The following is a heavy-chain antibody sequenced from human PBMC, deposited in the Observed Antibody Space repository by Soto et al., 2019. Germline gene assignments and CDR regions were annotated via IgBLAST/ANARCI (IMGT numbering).Heavy chain of an antibody. J-gene: IGHJ6*02. CDR1: GGSINSGGYS. V-gene: IGHV4-30-2*01. Sequence: QLQLQESGSGLVKPSQTLSLTCAVSGGSINSGGYSWSWIRQPPGKGLEWIGYIYHSGSTYYNPSLKSRVTISVDRSKNQFSLNLSSVTAADTAVYYWARARANWGLYGMDVWGQGTTVTVSS. CDR2: IYHSGST. CDR3: ARARANWGLYGMDV. D-gene: IGHD7-27*01.